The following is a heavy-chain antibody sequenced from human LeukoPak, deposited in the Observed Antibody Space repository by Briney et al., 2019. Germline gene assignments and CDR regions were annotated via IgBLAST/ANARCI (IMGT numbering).Heavy chain of an antibody. V-gene: IGHV1-18*01. D-gene: IGHD1-7*01. CDR1: GYTFSSYG. CDR3: ARAPALTGTSRTSDDAFDI. J-gene: IGHJ3*02. CDR2: VSAYNDNT. Sequence: ASLKVSCKATGYTFSSYGITRVRQAPGQGLEWMGWVSAYNDNTNYAQKFQGRFTMTTDASTSTAYMELRSLRSDDTAVYYCARAPALTGTSRTSDDAFDIWGQGTMVTVSS.